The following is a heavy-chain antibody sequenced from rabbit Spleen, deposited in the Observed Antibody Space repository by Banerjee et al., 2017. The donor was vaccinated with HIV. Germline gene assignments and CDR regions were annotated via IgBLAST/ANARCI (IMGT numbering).Heavy chain of an antibody. CDR2: INAINGNA. J-gene: IGHJ4*01. CDR3: ARGEHFSVGFSAFAIYLDL. V-gene: IGHV1S45*01. Sequence: QEQLVETGGGLVQPGGSLTLSCKASGFDFSSYRMCWVRQAPGKGLEWIACINAINGNAVYANWAKRRFTISKTSSTTVSLQVTSLTGADTATYFCARGEHFSVGFSAFAIYLDLWGPGTLVTVS. CDR1: GFDFSSYR. D-gene: IGHD6-1*01.